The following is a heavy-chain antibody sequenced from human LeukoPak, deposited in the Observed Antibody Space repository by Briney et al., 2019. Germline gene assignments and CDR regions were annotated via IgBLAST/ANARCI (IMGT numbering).Heavy chain of an antibody. J-gene: IGHJ3*02. Sequence: PSETLSLTCTVSGSSISSYYWSWIRQPPGKGLEWIGYIYYSGSTNYNPSLKSRVTLSVDTSKNQFSLKLSSVTAADTAVYYCASGRYDYGNDAFDIWGQGTMVTVSS. CDR2: IYYSGST. CDR3: ASGRYDYGNDAFDI. CDR1: GSSISSYY. D-gene: IGHD4/OR15-4a*01. V-gene: IGHV4-59*01.